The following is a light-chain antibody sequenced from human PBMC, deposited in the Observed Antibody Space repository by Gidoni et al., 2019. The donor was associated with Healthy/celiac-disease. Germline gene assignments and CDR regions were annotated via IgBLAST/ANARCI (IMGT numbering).Light chain of an antibody. Sequence: QSVLTQPPSASGTPGQRVTISCSGSSSNIGSNPVNWYQQPPGTAPKLLMYSNDQRPSGVPDRFSGSKSGTSASLAISGLQSEDEADYSCAAWDDSLNGYVFGTGTKVTVL. CDR2: SND. CDR1: SSNIGSNP. V-gene: IGLV1-44*01. CDR3: AAWDDSLNGYV. J-gene: IGLJ1*01.